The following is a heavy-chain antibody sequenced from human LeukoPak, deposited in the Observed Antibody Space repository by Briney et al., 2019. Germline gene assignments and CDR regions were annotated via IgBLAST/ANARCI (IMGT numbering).Heavy chain of an antibody. J-gene: IGHJ5*02. CDR2: IYPGDSDT. CDR1: AYSFTSYW. Sequence: GESLKISCKGSAYSFTSYWIGWERQMPGKGLEWMGIIYPGDSDTGYSPSFQGQVTISADKSISTAYLQWSSLKASDTAMYYCARSRVVRGVTYNWFDPWGQGTLVTVSS. CDR3: ARSRVVRGVTYNWFDP. V-gene: IGHV5-51*01. D-gene: IGHD3-10*01.